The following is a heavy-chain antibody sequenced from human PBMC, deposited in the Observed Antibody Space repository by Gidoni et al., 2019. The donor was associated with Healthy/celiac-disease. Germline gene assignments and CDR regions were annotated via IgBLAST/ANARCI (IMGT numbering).Heavy chain of an antibody. CDR3: ARGPRRGTFDY. CDR2: INHSGST. CDR1: GGSFSGYY. V-gene: IGHV4-34*01. Sequence: QVQLQQWGAGLLKPSETLSLTCAVYGGSFSGYYGSWIRQPPGKGLEWIGEINHSGSTNYNPSLKSRVTISVDTSKIQFSLKLSSVTAADTAVYYCARGPRRGTFDYWGQGTLVTVSS. J-gene: IGHJ4*02. D-gene: IGHD2-15*01.